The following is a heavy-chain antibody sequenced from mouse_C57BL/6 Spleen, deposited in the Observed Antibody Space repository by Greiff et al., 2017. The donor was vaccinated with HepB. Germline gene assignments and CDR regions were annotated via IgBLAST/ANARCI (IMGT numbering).Heavy chain of an antibody. Sequence: QVQLQQPGAELVKPGASVKLSCKASGYTFTSYWMHWVKQRPGQGLEWIGMIHPNSGSTNYNEKFQSKATLTVDKASSTAYMQLSSLTSENSAVYYCARLLNYGSSPYAMDYWGQGTSVTVSS. CDR2: IHPNSGST. D-gene: IGHD1-1*01. J-gene: IGHJ4*01. V-gene: IGHV1-64*01. CDR3: ARLLNYGSSPYAMDY. CDR1: GYTFTSYW.